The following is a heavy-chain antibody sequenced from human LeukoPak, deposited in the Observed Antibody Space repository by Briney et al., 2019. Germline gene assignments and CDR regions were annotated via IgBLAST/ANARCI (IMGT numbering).Heavy chain of an antibody. CDR3: ARDGGTAYIDY. Sequence: GGSLRLSCAASGFTFSSYSMNWVRQAPGKGLEWVSSISSSSSYIYYADSVKGRFTISRDNAKDSLYLQMNSLRAEDTAVYYCARDGGTAYIDYWGQGTLVTVSS. CDR2: ISSSSSYI. CDR1: GFTFSSYS. V-gene: IGHV3-21*01. J-gene: IGHJ4*02. D-gene: IGHD6-25*01.